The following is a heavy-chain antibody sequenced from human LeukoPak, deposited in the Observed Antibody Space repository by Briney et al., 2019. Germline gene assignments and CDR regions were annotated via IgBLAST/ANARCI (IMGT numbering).Heavy chain of an antibody. J-gene: IGHJ4*02. Sequence: SETLSLTCAVYVESFSDHYWTWIRQPPGKGLEWIGEIHHSGSTTCRLSLKSRVTISVDRSKNQSSLKLTSVTAADTAVYYCARSPATSWSNFDYWGQGSLVTVSS. CDR3: ARSPATSWSNFDY. CDR1: VESFSDHY. V-gene: IGHV4-34*01. CDR2: IHHSGST. D-gene: IGHD2-2*01.